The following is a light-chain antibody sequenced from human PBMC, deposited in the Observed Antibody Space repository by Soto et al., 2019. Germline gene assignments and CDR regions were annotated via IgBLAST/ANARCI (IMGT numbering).Light chain of an antibody. CDR1: ESISSY. CDR3: QQSYSTPHT. V-gene: IGKV1-39*01. Sequence: DIQMTQSPSSLSASVGDRVTITCRASESISSYLNWYQQKPGKAPNLLIYTASSLQSGVPSRFSGSGSGTDFTLTISSLQPEDFATDYCQQSYSTPHTFGQGTKLEIK. CDR2: TAS. J-gene: IGKJ2*01.